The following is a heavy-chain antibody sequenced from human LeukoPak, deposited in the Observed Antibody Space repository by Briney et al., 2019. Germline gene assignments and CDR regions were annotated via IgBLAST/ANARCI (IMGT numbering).Heavy chain of an antibody. D-gene: IGHD3-10*01. V-gene: IGHV3-23*01. CDR3: AKVGTDGSGPFDH. CDR2: ISVSGNT. Sequence: GGSLRLSCAASGFTLSSYAMSWVRQAPGKGLEWVSAISVSGNTYHADSVKGRFTISRDSSKNTLYLQMNRLRAEDAAVYYCAKVGTDGSGPFDHWGQGTLVTVSS. CDR1: GFTLSSYA. J-gene: IGHJ4*02.